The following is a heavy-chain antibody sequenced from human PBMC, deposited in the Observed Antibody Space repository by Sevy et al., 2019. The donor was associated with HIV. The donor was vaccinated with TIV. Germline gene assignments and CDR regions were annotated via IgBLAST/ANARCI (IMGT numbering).Heavy chain of an antibody. V-gene: IGHV3-23*01. Sequence: GGSLRLSCKPSGFTFISYAMSWVRQAPGKGLEWVSTIYGSSGGTYYADSVKGRFTISRDNSKNTLYLQMNSLRTEDTAVYYCAGGRYDSSGSFHAFDIWGQGTMVTVSS. D-gene: IGHD3-22*01. CDR2: IYGSSGGT. J-gene: IGHJ3*02. CDR3: AGGRYDSSGSFHAFDI. CDR1: GFTFISYA.